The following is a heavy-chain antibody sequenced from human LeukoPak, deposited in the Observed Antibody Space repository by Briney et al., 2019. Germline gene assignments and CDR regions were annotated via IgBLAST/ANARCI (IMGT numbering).Heavy chain of an antibody. V-gene: IGHV4-59*08. J-gene: IGHJ2*01. Sequence: SETLSLTCTVSGGSISSYYWSWIRQPPGKGLEWIGYIYYSGSTNYNPSLKSRVTISVDTSKNQFSLKLSSVTAADTAVYYCARPGTMFTWWYFDLWGRGTLVTVSS. CDR2: IYYSGST. CDR1: GGSISSYY. CDR3: ARPGTMFTWWYFDL. D-gene: IGHD3-10*02.